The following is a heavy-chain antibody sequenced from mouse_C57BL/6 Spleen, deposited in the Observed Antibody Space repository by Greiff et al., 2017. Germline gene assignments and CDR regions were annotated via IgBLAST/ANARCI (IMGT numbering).Heavy chain of an antibody. V-gene: IGHV6-3*01. Sequence: EVKLMEPGGGLVQPGGSMKLSCVASGFTFSNYWMNWVRQSPEKGLEWVAQIRLKSDNYATHYAESVKGRFTISRDDSKSSVYLQMNNLRAEDTGIYYCTRQLSLDYWGQGTTLTVSS. CDR3: TRQLSLDY. D-gene: IGHD3-2*02. CDR1: GFTFSNYW. CDR2: IRLKSDNYAT. J-gene: IGHJ2*01.